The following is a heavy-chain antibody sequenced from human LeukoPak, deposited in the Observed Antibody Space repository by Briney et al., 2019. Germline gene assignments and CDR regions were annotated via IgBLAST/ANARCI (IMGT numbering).Heavy chain of an antibody. CDR3: ARGQRENNWFDP. D-gene: IGHD1-26*01. V-gene: IGHV1-69*06. CDR2: IIPIFGTA. Sequence: ASVNVSCKAPGGTFSSYAISWVRQAPGQGLEWMGGIIPIFGTANYAQKFQGRVTITADKSTSTAYMELSSLRSEDTAVYYCARGQRENNWFDPWGQGTLVTVSS. CDR1: GGTFSSYA. J-gene: IGHJ5*02.